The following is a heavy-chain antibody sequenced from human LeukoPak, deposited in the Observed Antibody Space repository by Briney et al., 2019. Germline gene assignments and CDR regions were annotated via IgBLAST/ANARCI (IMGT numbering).Heavy chain of an antibody. Sequence: GGSLRLSCAASGFTFSSYGMHWVRQAPGKGLEWVAVIWYDGSNKYYADSVKGRFTISRDNSKNTLYLQMNSLRAEDTAVYYCAKSDYGGYSDAFDIWGQGTMVTVSS. J-gene: IGHJ3*02. V-gene: IGHV3-33*06. CDR1: GFTFSSYG. D-gene: IGHD4-23*01. CDR2: IWYDGSNK. CDR3: AKSDYGGYSDAFDI.